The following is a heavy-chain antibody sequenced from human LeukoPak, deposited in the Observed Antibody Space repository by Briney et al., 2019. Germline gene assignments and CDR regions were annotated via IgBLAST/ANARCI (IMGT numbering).Heavy chain of an antibody. Sequence: ASVKVSCKASGGTFSSYAISWVRQAPGHGLEWMGRIIPILGIANYAQKFQGRVTITAAKSTSTAYMELRSLRSEDTAVYYCARASGEYYYDRRGYFDYWGQGTLVTVSS. J-gene: IGHJ4*02. CDR3: ARASGEYYYDRRGYFDY. CDR2: IIPILGIA. CDR1: GGTFSSYA. D-gene: IGHD3-22*01. V-gene: IGHV1-69*04.